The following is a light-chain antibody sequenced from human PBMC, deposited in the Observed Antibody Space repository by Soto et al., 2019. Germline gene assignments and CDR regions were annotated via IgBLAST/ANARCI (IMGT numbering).Light chain of an antibody. CDR1: NNDVGGYDY. Sequence: QSVLTQPRSVSGSPGQSVTISCTGSNNDVGGYDYVSWYQLHPGKAPKLIIYDVTRRPAGVPDRFSGSKSGNTASLTISGLQTEDEADYYCCSYAGTYTFEGVFGGGTKLTVL. J-gene: IGLJ3*02. CDR2: DVT. CDR3: CSYAGTYTFEGV. V-gene: IGLV2-11*01.